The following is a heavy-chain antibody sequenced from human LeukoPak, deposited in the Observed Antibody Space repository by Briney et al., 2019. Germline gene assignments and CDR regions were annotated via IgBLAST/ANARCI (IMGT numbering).Heavy chain of an antibody. V-gene: IGHV1-18*01. D-gene: IGHD2-2*01. Sequence: ASVTVSCKASGYTFTSYGISWVGQAPGQGLEWMGWISAYNGNTNYAQKLQGRVTMTTDTSTSTAYMELRSLRSVDTAVYYCARVWYQLLAVAVSSLWDIWGPGTMVTVSS. CDR1: GYTFTSYG. CDR2: ISAYNGNT. J-gene: IGHJ3*02. CDR3: ARVWYQLLAVAVSSLWDI.